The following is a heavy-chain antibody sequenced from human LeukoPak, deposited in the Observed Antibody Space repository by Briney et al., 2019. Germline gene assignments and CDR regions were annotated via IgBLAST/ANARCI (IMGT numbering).Heavy chain of an antibody. CDR3: ARRTGYNYYYMDV. CDR2: ISTYTGDT. V-gene: IGHV1-18*01. CDR1: GYIFTQYG. D-gene: IGHD3/OR15-3a*01. J-gene: IGHJ6*03. Sequence: ASVTVSCXASGYIFTQYGISWVRQAPGQGLEWMESISTYTGDTNNAQNFQGRVTMTTDTFTSTAYMELRGLRSDDTAAYYCARRTGYNYYYMDVWGQGTTVTVSS.